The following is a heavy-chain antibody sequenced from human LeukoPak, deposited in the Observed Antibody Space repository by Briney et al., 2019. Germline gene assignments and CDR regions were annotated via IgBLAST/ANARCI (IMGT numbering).Heavy chain of an antibody. V-gene: IGHV1-18*04. J-gene: IGHJ4*02. CDR3: ARVGAARLIDY. CDR1: GYTFTSYY. D-gene: IGHD6-6*01. CDR2: ISAYNGNT. Sequence: ASVKVSCKASGYTFTSYYMHWVRQAPGQGLEWMGWISAYNGNTNYAQKLQGRVTMTTDTSTSTAYMELRSLRSDDTAVYYCARVGAARLIDYWGQGTLVTVSS.